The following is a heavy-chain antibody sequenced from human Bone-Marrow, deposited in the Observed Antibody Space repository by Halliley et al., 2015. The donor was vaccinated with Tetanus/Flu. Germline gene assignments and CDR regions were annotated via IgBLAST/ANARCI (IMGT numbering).Heavy chain of an antibody. Sequence: KGLEWISFIIPDSGETKYADSVRGRFTISRDNAKNSLYLQMNCLRPEDTALYYCARGHHGLEFWGQGTPVTVSS. V-gene: IGHV3-11*05. CDR3: ARGHHGLEF. D-gene: IGHD1-1*01. J-gene: IGHJ6*02. CDR2: IIPDSGET.